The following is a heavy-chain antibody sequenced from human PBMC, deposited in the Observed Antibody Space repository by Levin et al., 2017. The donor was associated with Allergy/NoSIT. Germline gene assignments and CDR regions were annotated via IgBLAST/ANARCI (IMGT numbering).Heavy chain of an antibody. D-gene: IGHD3/OR15-3a*01. Sequence: SETLSLTCSVSGVSMYSTNHYWAWIRQAPGTGPEWIGSLFYSGSIFYNPSLNSRVTISLDAPNNRFSLKLSSVTAADTAIYYCAINTFDFATGYPNWFDPWGQGTLVTVSS. V-gene: IGHV4-39*07. J-gene: IGHJ5*02. CDR3: AINTFDFATGYPNWFDP. CDR2: LFYSGSI. CDR1: GVSMYSTNHY.